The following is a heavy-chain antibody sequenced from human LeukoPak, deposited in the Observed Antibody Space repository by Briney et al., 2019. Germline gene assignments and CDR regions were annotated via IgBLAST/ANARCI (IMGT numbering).Heavy chain of an antibody. CDR1: GGTFSSYA. D-gene: IGHD3-9*01. CDR3: ARAGRAYYDILTGYYCVDY. Sequence: ASVKVSCKASGGTFSSYAIGWVRQAPGQGLEWMGGIIPIFGTANYAQKFQGRVTITADESTSTAYMELSSLRSEDTAVYYCARAGRAYYDILTGYYCVDYWGQGTLVTVSS. V-gene: IGHV1-69*13. CDR2: IIPIFGTA. J-gene: IGHJ4*02.